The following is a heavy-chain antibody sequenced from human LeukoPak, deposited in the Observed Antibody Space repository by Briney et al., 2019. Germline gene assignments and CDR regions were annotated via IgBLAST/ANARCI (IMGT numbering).Heavy chain of an antibody. Sequence: ASVKVSFNASGYTFTSYGINWLLQSTGQGLEWMGWMKPNSGNTGYAQKFQGRVTITRKTSIRTAYMELSSLRSEDTAVYYCARVGSDVSAFDIWGQGTMVTVSS. V-gene: IGHV1-8*03. CDR2: MKPNSGNT. J-gene: IGHJ3*02. CDR3: ARVGSDVSAFDI. D-gene: IGHD3-16*01. CDR1: GYTFTSYG.